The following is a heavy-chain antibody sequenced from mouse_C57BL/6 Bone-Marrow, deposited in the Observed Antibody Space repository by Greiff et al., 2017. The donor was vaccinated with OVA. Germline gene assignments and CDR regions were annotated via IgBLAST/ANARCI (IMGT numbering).Heavy chain of an antibody. CDR2: IYPGSGGT. D-gene: IGHD1-1*01. J-gene: IGHJ2*02. CDR1: GYTFTSYW. CDR3: ARYYYGSSLYYIDY. V-gene: IGHV1-55*01. Sequence: VQLQQPGAELVKPGASVKMSCKASGYTFTSYWITWVKQRPGQGLEWIGDIYPGSGGTNYNEKFKGKATLTVDTSSSTAYMQLSSLTSEDSAVYDCARYYYGSSLYYIDYWGQGTSLTVSS.